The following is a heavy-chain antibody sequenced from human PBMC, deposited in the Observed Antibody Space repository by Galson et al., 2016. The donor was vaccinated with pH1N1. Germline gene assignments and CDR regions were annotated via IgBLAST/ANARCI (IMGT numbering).Heavy chain of an antibody. J-gene: IGHJ3*02. CDR1: GYIFTTYF. CDR3: VRSTGDDPFDI. CDR2: INTNTGNP. D-gene: IGHD1-1*01. Sequence: SVKVSCKASGYIFTTYFINWVRQAPGQGLEWMGWINTNTGNPTYAQNFTGRLVLSLDTSVNTVYLQLSSLRADDTAAYYRVRSTGDDPFDIWGQGTMVTVSS. V-gene: IGHV7-4-1*02.